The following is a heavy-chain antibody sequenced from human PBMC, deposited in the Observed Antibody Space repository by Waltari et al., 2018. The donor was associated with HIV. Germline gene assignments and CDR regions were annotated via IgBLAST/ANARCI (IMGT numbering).Heavy chain of an antibody. V-gene: IGHV4-34*02. CDR3: ARGSRLGELSPSAY. J-gene: IGHJ4*02. Sequence: QVQLQQWGAGLLKPSETLSLTCAVYGESFSGYYWTWIRQSPGKGLEWIGEINHRRSINYVPSFKSRVTMSVDTSKNQFSLKMRPVTAADTAVYYCARGSRLGELSPSAYWGQGALITVAS. D-gene: IGHD3-16*02. CDR1: GESFSGYY. CDR2: INHRRSI.